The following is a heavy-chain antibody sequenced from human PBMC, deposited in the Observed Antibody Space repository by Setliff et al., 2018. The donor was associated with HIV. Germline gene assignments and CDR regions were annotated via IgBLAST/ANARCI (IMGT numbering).Heavy chain of an antibody. Sequence: SVKVSCKASGGTFSTYAISWVRQAPGQGLEWMGGIIPIIGIANYAQKFQGRVTITADESTSTAYMELSSLRSEDTAVYYCARAPRLYYNFWSGLGRRGSYYFDYWGQGTLVTVS. CDR3: ARAPRLYYNFWSGLGRRGSYYFDY. V-gene: IGHV1-69*10. CDR2: IIPIIGIA. J-gene: IGHJ4*02. D-gene: IGHD3-3*01. CDR1: GGTFSTYA.